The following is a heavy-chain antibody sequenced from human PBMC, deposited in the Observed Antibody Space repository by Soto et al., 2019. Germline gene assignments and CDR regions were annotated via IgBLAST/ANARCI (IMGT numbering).Heavy chain of an antibody. D-gene: IGHD3-22*01. CDR1: GYTFTSYG. CDR3: ARASLAYYDSSGYSLDY. CDR2: IIPIFGTA. Sequence: ASVKVSCKASGYTFTSYGSSWVRQAPGQGLEWMGGIIPIFGTANYAQKFQGRVTITADESTSTAYMELSSLRSEDTAVYYCARASLAYYDSSGYSLDYWGQGTLVTVSS. V-gene: IGHV1-69*13. J-gene: IGHJ4*02.